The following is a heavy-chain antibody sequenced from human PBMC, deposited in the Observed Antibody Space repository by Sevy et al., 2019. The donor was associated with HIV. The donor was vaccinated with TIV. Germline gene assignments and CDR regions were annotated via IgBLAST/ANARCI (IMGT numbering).Heavy chain of an antibody. V-gene: IGHV3-7*01. CDR2: IKLDGSEK. D-gene: IGHD2-2*01. Sequence: GGSLRLSCAASGFTFSSYWMSWVRQAPGKGLEWVANIKLDGSEKYYVDSVKGRFTISRDNPKNSLYLQMNSLRAEDTAVYYCGGDSRSTSGVWGMDVWGQGTTVTVSS. CDR3: GGDSRSTSGVWGMDV. J-gene: IGHJ6*02. CDR1: GFTFSSYW.